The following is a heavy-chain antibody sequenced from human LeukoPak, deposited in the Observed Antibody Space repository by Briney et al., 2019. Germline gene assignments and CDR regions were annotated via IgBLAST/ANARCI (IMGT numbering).Heavy chain of an antibody. CDR2: INHSGST. J-gene: IGHJ4*02. D-gene: IGHD5-12*01. CDR1: GVSFTGYY. V-gene: IGHV4-34*01. Sequence: AETLSLTCAVYGVSFTGYYWSWVRQPPGKGLEWIGEINHSGSTKYNPSLKSRVTISVDTSKNQFSLKLSSVTAADTAVYYCARAPRGGYDRIDYWGQGTLVTVSS. CDR3: ARAPRGGYDRIDY.